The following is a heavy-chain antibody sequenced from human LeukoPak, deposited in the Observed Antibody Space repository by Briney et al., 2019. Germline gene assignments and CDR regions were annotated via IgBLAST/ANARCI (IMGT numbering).Heavy chain of an antibody. V-gene: IGHV4-59*01. CDR1: GGSISSYS. D-gene: IGHD2-15*01. J-gene: IGHJ6*02. Sequence: SESLSLACTICGGSISSYSWSWVRQPPGKGLEWIGYVNYRGNTTYNPSLQSRVAISIDTSKSLFSLKLNSVTAADTAVYYCARVEVGAANRQWYGMDVWGQGTTVTVSS. CDR3: ARVEVGAANRQWYGMDV. CDR2: VNYRGNT.